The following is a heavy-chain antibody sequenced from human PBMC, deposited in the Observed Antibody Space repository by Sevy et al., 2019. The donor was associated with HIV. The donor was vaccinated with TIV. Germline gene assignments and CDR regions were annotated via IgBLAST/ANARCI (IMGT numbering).Heavy chain of an antibody. CDR3: AREGLGGFSYSLDC. D-gene: IGHD5-18*01. J-gene: IGHJ4*02. Sequence: GGSLRLSCAASGFTFSSYWMSWVRLAPGKGLEWVASKKEDGSEKAYVDSVKGRFTISRDNAKNSLYLQMNSLRVDDTALYYCAREGLGGFSYSLDCWGQGTLVTVSS. CDR2: KKEDGSEK. V-gene: IGHV3-7*01. CDR1: GFTFSSYW.